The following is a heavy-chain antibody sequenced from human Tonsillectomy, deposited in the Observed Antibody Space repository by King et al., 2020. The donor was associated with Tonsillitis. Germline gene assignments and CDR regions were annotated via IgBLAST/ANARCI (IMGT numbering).Heavy chain of an antibody. V-gene: IGHV4-59*08. Sequence: VQLQESGPGLVKPSETLSLTCTVSGGSISSYYWSWIRQPPGKGLEWIGYIYYSGSTNYNPSLKSRVTISVDTSKNQFSLKLSSVTAADTAVYYCASLQRSITGTTSPGYYYGMDVWGQGTTVTVSS. D-gene: IGHD1-7*01. CDR2: IYYSGST. CDR1: GGSISSYY. J-gene: IGHJ6*02. CDR3: ASLQRSITGTTSPGYYYGMDV.